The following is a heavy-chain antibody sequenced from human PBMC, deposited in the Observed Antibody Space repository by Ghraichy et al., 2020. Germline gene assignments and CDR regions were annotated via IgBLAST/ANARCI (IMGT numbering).Heavy chain of an antibody. CDR3: ARDLTLLDIDYSDYAPQGAFDI. CDR1: GFTVSTNN. CDR2: IYSGGST. D-gene: IGHD4-11*01. Sequence: GGSLRLSCAASGFTVSTNNMNWVRQAPGKGLEWVSVIYSGGSTYYADSVKGRFTISRDNYKNTLYLQMNSLRAEDTAVYYCARDLTLLDIDYSDYAPQGAFDIWGQGTMVTVSS. J-gene: IGHJ3*02. V-gene: IGHV3-53*01.